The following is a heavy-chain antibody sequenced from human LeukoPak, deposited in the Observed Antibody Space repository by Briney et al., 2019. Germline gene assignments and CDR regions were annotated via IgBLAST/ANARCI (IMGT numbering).Heavy chain of an antibody. V-gene: IGHV1-2*02. CDR2: INPSTGAT. Sequence: ASVKVSCKSSGYTFTGHYIHWWRQAPGQGLEWMGWINPSTGATQYAQNFLGRVTMTRDTSIDTAYMELRMLRSDDTAVYFCARDLKDYYFDSSGYYSDAFDVWGQGTMVTVSS. D-gene: IGHD3-22*01. CDR1: GYTFTGHY. CDR3: ARDLKDYYFDSSGYYSDAFDV. J-gene: IGHJ3*01.